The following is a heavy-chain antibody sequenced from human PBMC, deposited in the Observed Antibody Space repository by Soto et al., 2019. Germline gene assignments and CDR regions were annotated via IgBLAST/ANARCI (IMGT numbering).Heavy chain of an antibody. V-gene: IGHV3-23*01. CDR3: AKASFCFTTSCYFYYMDV. J-gene: IGHJ6*03. CDR1: GFTFSNYA. CDR2: ISGSGGST. D-gene: IGHD2-2*01. Sequence: GGSLRLSCAASGFTFSNYAVSWVRQAPRKGLEWVSAISGSGGSTYYADSVKGRFTISRDNSRNTLYLQMNGLGAEDTAVYYCAKASFCFTTSCYFYYMDVWGKGATVTVSS.